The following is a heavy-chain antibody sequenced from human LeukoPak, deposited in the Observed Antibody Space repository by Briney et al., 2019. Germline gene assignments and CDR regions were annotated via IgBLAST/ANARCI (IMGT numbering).Heavy chain of an antibody. Sequence: AESLKISSKGSGYSFTNYWIGWVGQMPGKGLEWMGIIYPGDSETRYSASFQGQVTISADKSISTAYLQWSSLKASDTAMYYCARHELVRAFDIWGQGTMVTVSS. CDR3: ARHELVRAFDI. CDR2: IYPGDSET. V-gene: IGHV5-51*01. CDR1: GYSFTNYW. D-gene: IGHD3-9*01. J-gene: IGHJ3*02.